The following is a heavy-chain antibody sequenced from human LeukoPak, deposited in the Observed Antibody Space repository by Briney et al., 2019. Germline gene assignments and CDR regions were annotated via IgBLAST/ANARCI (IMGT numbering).Heavy chain of an antibody. Sequence: ASVKVSCKASGGTFSSYAISWVRQAPGQGLEWMGGIIPIFGTANYAQKFQGRVTITADKSTSTAYMELSSLRSDDTAVYYCARDSSGSYYSRNWFDPWGQGTLVTVSS. CDR1: GGTFSSYA. J-gene: IGHJ5*02. CDR2: IIPIFGTA. D-gene: IGHD1-26*01. V-gene: IGHV1-69*06. CDR3: ARDSSGSYYSRNWFDP.